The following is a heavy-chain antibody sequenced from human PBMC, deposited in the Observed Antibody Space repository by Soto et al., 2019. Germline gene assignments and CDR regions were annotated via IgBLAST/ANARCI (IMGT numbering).Heavy chain of an antibody. CDR3: ASGEWELPGY. CDR2: ISSSRSYI. CDR1: GFTFSSSS. J-gene: IGHJ4*02. Sequence: AGSLNNSCAASGFTFSSSSMNWVRQAPRKGLEWVLSISSSRSYIYYADSVKGRFTISRDNAKNSLYLQMNSLRAEDTAVYYWASGEWELPGYWGQGTLLTIS. V-gene: IGHV3-21*01. D-gene: IGHD1-26*01.